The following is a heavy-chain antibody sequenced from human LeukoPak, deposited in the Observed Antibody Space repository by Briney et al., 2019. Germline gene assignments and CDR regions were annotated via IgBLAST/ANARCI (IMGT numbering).Heavy chain of an antibody. V-gene: IGHV4-31*03. J-gene: IGHJ4*02. CDR2: IYYSGST. CDR1: GGSISSGGYY. D-gene: IGHD6-19*01. CDR3: ARGAASSGWLLFDY. Sequence: SETLSLTCTVSGGSISSGGYYWSWLRQHPGKGLEWIGYIYYSGSTYYNPSLKSRVTISVDTSKNQFSLKLSSVTAADTAVYYCARGAASSGWLLFDYWGQGTLVTVSS.